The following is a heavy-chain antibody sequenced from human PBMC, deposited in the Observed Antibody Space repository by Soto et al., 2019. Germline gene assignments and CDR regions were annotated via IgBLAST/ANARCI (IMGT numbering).Heavy chain of an antibody. Sequence: QVQLQESGPGLVKPSQTLSLTCTVSGGSISSGGYYWSWIRQHPGKGLAWIGYIYYSGSTYYNPSLKSRVTISVDTSKNQFSLKLSSVTAADTAVYYCAREDTTVTYGRSFDYWGQGTLVTVSS. D-gene: IGHD4-17*01. CDR1: GGSISSGGYY. J-gene: IGHJ4*02. CDR3: AREDTTVTYGRSFDY. CDR2: IYYSGST. V-gene: IGHV4-31*03.